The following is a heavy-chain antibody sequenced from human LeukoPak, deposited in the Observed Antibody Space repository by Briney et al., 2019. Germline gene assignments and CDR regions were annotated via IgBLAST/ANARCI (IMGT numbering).Heavy chain of an antibody. CDR3: ARDSRGSSVGYYYGMDV. CDR2: IWYDGSNK. V-gene: IGHV3-33*01. D-gene: IGHD6-6*01. CDR1: GFTFRNYG. Sequence: PGGSLRLSCAASGFTFRNYGMHWVRQAPGKGPEWVAVIWYDGSNKYYADSVKGRFTISRDNSKNTLYLQMNSLRAEDTAVYYCARDSRGSSVGYYYGMDVWGQGTTVTVSS. J-gene: IGHJ6*02.